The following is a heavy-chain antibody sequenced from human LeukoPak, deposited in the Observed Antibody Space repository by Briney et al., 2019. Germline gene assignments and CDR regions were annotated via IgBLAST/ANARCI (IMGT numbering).Heavy chain of an antibody. CDR1: GGSFSGYY. Sequence: KPSATLSPTCTVYGGSFSGYYWSRIHPPPGERLGLVGEFNHSGSTNYNPSLKSRVTISVDTSKIQFSLKLNSVTAADTAVYYCACSIGGFDIWGQGTMVTVSS. CDR3: ACSIGGFDI. CDR2: FNHSGST. J-gene: IGHJ3*02. D-gene: IGHD6-6*01. V-gene: IGHV4-34*01.